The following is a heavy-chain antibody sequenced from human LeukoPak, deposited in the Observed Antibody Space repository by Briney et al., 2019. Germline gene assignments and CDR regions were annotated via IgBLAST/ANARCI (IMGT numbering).Heavy chain of an antibody. J-gene: IGHJ4*02. V-gene: IGHV3-49*03. CDR1: GFTFGDYA. CDR3: AKVRGSYYDSSGLDY. Sequence: GRSLRLSCTASGFTFGDYAMSWFRQAPGKGLEWVGFIRSKAYGGTTEYAASVKGRFTISRANSKNTLYLQMNSLRAEDTALYYCAKVRGSYYDSSGLDYWGQGTLVTVSS. CDR2: IRSKAYGGTT. D-gene: IGHD3-22*01.